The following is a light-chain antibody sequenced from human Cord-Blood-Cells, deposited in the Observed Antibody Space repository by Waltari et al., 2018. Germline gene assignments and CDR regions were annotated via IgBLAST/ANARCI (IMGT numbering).Light chain of an antibody. V-gene: IGKV3-20*01. CDR3: QQYGSSPYT. CDR2: AAL. Sequence: CRASQSVSSSYLAWYQQKPGQAPRLLIYAALNRATGIPDRFSGSGSGTDFTLTISRLEPEDFVVYYCQQYGSSPYTFGQGTRLEIK. J-gene: IGKJ2*01. CDR1: QSVSSSY.